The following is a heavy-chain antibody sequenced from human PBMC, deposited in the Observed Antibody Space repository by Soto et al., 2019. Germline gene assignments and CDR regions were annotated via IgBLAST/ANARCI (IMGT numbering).Heavy chain of an antibody. CDR2: ISGYNGNT. CDR1: GYTFTMSG. Sequence: QVQLVQSGAEVKKPGASVKVSCKSSGYTFTMSGISWVRQAPGQGLEWMGWISGYNGNTNYEQKFQDRVNMPKDTSTNTAYMELRSLRSDDTAVYYCAREGPRPYYDYGMDVWGQGTTVTVSS. V-gene: IGHV1-18*01. CDR3: AREGPRPYYDYGMDV. J-gene: IGHJ6*02.